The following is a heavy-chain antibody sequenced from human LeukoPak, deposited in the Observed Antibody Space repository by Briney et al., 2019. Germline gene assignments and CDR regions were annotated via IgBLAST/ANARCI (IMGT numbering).Heavy chain of an antibody. CDR3: ARLGGTWDPADY. V-gene: IGHV1-8*01. CDR1: GYSFTSYD. D-gene: IGHD3-16*01. Sequence: ASVKVSCKASGYSFTSYDINWVRQATGQGLEWMGWLSPNSGNTGYTQKFQGRVTMTRNTSISTAYMELRSLRSEDTAVYYCARLGGTWDPADYWGQGTLVTVSS. J-gene: IGHJ4*02. CDR2: LSPNSGNT.